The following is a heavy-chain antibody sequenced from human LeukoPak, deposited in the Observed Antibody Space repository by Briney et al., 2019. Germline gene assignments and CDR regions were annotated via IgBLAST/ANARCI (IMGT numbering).Heavy chain of an antibody. V-gene: IGHV1-8*01. CDR1: GYTFTSYD. J-gene: IGHJ4*02. D-gene: IGHD3-10*01. CDR2: MNPNSGNT. CDR3: ARGGTRINYGSGSYYLSDC. Sequence: ASVKVSCKASGYTFTSYDINWVRQATGQGLEWMGWMNPNSGNTGYAQKFQGRVTMTRNTSISTAYMELSSLRSEDTAVYYCARGGTRINYGSGSYYLSDCWGQGTLVTVSS.